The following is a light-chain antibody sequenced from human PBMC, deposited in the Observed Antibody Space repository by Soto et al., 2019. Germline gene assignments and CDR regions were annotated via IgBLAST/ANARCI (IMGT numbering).Light chain of an antibody. CDR2: KAS. CDR1: QSIDTW. Sequence: DIQMTHSPSTLSASVGDSVTMTCRASQSIDTWLAWHQQKPGQVPKLLIYKASNLESGVPSRFSGRGSGTEFTLTISRLQPEDFETYYCLQHNSYPWTFGQGTKVGIK. J-gene: IGKJ1*01. CDR3: LQHNSYPWT. V-gene: IGKV1-5*03.